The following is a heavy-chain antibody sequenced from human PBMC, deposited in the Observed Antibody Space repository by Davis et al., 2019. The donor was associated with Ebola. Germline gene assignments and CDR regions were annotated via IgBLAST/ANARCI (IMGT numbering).Heavy chain of an antibody. D-gene: IGHD3-9*01. V-gene: IGHV1-69*13. CDR3: ARDFDGGNYYFDY. CDR2: IIPIFYTP. J-gene: IGHJ4*02. Sequence: SVKVSCETSGCSFSSHPISWVRQAPRQGLEWMVGIIPIFYTPPYVQKFQGRITITADASTSTAYMELSSLRSEDTATYFCARDFDGGNYYFDYWGPGTPVTVSS. CDR1: GCSFSSHP.